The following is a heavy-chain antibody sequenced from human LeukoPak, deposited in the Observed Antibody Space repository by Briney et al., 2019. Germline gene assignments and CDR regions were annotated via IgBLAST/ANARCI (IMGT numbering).Heavy chain of an antibody. CDR3: ARRVSSGWTDWYFDL. V-gene: IGHV4-59*01. CDR2: LHYSGST. D-gene: IGHD6-19*01. Sequence: SETLSLTCTVSNGSISGSYWSWIRQPPGKRPEWIGYLHYSGSTNYNPSLKSRLTISLDASKNQFSLNLSSVTAADTAIYYCARRVSSGWTDWYFDLWGRGTLVTVSS. J-gene: IGHJ2*01. CDR1: NGSISGSY.